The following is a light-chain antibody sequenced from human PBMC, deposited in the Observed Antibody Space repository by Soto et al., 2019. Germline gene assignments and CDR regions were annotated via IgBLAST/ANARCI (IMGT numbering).Light chain of an antibody. Sequence: QSVLTQPPSVSGYPGQSITISCTGTSSDVGGYNYVSWYQQHPGKAPKFMIYEVSNRPSGVSNRFSGSKSGNTASLTISGLQAEDEADYYCSSYTSSSTLVFGGGTKLTVL. CDR3: SSYTSSSTLV. J-gene: IGLJ3*02. CDR1: SSDVGGYNY. CDR2: EVS. V-gene: IGLV2-14*01.